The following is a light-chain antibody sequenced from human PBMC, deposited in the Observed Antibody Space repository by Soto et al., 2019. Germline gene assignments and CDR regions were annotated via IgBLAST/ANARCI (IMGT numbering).Light chain of an antibody. CDR2: DVS. CDR3: SSYTSSSTLYV. Sequence: QSALTQPASVSGSPGQSITISCTGTSSDVGIYNYVSWYRQHPGKAPQLMIYDVSYRPSGVSNRFSGSKSGNTASLTISGLQAEDEAADYCSSYTSSSTLYVFGSGTKLTVL. J-gene: IGLJ1*01. V-gene: IGLV2-14*01. CDR1: SSDVGIYNY.